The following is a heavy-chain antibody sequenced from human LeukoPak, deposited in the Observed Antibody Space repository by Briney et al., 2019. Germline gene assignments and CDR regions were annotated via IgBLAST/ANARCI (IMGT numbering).Heavy chain of an antibody. CDR1: GFSFRTYW. V-gene: IGHV3-7*01. CDR3: ARVRYYGSSSSYNWFDP. CDR2: IMEDGTEK. J-gene: IGHJ5*02. Sequence: GGSLRLSCAASGFSFRTYWMTWVRQGPGKGLEWVANIMEDGTEKYYVDCVKGRFLISRDNDKNLLYLQMNSLRAADTAVYYCARVRYYGSSSSYNWFDPWGQGTLVTVSS. D-gene: IGHD6-6*01.